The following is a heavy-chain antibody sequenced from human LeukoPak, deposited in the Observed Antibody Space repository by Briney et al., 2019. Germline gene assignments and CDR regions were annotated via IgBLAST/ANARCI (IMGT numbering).Heavy chain of an antibody. V-gene: IGHV3-66*01. CDR3: AKSGSITMIVVVDN. D-gene: IGHD3-22*01. J-gene: IGHJ4*02. Sequence: PGGSLRLSCAASGFTVSSNYMSWVRQAPGKGLEWVSVIYSGGSTYYADSVKGRFTISRDNSKNTLYLQMNSLRVEDTAVYYCAKSGSITMIVVVDNWGQGTLVTVSS. CDR1: GFTVSSNY. CDR2: IYSGGST.